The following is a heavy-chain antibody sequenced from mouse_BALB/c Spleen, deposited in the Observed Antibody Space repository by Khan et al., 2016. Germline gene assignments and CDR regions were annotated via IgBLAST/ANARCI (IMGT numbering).Heavy chain of an antibody. CDR3: AFYDGYCVAWFAY. J-gene: IGHJ3*01. CDR1: GYSITSGYS. CDR2: ILYSGSA. V-gene: IGHV3-1*02. Sequence: EVKLEESGPDLVKPSQSLSLTCTATGYSITSGYSWHWIRQFPGNKLEWMGYILYSGSANYNPSLKSRISITRDTSKNQFFLQLNSVTTEDTATYYCAFYDGYCVAWFAYWGQGTLVTVSA. D-gene: IGHD2-3*01.